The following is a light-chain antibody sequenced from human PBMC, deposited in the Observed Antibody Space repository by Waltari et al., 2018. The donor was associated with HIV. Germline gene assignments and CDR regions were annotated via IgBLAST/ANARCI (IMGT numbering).Light chain of an antibody. V-gene: IGLV1-44*01. J-gene: IGLJ3*02. CDR2: SSD. Sequence: QSVMTQPPSASGAPGQRVTISCSGSNSNIGRYNVNWYQQLPGRAPTLPIYSSDQRPSGVPDRFSGSKSGTSASLAISGVQPEDEADYYCAAWEDSLDGPWVFGGGTKLTVL. CDR1: NSNIGRYN. CDR3: AAWEDSLDGPWV.